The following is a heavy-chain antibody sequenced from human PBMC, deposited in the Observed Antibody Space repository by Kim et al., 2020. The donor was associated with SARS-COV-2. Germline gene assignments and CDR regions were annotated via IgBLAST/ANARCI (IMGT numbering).Heavy chain of an antibody. CDR1: GFTFSSYS. Sequence: GGSLRLSCAASGFTFSSYSMNWVRQAPGKGLEWVSSISSSSSYIYYADSVKGRFTISRDNAKNSLYLQMNSLRAEDTAVYYCARDLVVPAARPFDPWGQGTLVTVSS. J-gene: IGHJ5*02. D-gene: IGHD2-2*01. V-gene: IGHV3-21*01. CDR3: ARDLVVPAARPFDP. CDR2: ISSSSSYI.